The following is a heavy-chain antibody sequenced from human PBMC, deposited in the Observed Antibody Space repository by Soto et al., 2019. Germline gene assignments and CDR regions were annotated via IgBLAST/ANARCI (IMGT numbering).Heavy chain of an antibody. CDR1: GFTFSSHA. Sequence: VGSLRLSCAASGFTFSSHAMNWVRQAPGKGLEWVALIWNAGNNKYYTDAGSVKGRFTISRDNSRNTLYLEMNSVRADDTAVYYCARGPDYSNFGYFDYWGQGTLVTVSS. V-gene: IGHV3-33*01. D-gene: IGHD4-4*01. CDR2: IWNAGNNK. CDR3: ARGPDYSNFGYFDY. J-gene: IGHJ4*02.